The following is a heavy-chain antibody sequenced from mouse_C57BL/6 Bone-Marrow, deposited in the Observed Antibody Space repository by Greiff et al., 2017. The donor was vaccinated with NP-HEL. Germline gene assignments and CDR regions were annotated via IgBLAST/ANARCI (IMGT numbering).Heavy chain of an antibody. CDR3: ARGRYYGTYYFDY. J-gene: IGHJ2*01. CDR2: IDPSDSYT. Sequence: QVQLQQPGAELVMPGASVKLSCKASGYTFTSYWMHWVKQRPGQGLEWIGEIDPSDSYTNYNQKIKGKSTLTVDKSSSTAYMQLSCLTSEDSAVYYCARGRYYGTYYFDYWGQGTTLTVSS. CDR1: GYTFTSYW. D-gene: IGHD1-1*01. V-gene: IGHV1-69*01.